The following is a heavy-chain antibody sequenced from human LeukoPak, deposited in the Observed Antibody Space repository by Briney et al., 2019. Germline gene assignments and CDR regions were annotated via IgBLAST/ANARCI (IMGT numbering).Heavy chain of an antibody. CDR3: ARRTTGYWTFDY. J-gene: IGHJ4*02. CDR1: GGSISSGGYY. Sequence: KPSETLSLTCTVSGGSISSGGYYWGWIRQPPGKGLEWIGAIYHSGSTYYNPSLKSRLTISIDTSKNQFSLKLSSMTAADTAVYFCARRTTGYWTFDYWGQGTLVTVSS. V-gene: IGHV4-39*01. D-gene: IGHD3-9*01. CDR2: IYHSGST.